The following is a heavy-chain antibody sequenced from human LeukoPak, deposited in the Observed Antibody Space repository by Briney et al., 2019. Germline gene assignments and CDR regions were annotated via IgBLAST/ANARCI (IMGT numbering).Heavy chain of an antibody. J-gene: IGHJ5*02. Sequence: ASVKVSCEASGYTFTDYYIHWVRQAPGQGFDWMGWINSNSGDTNYAQKFEGRVTMTRDTSINTTYMELARLTSDDTAMYYCARAIVVVPTRAWGQGTLVTVFS. CDR2: INSNSGDT. D-gene: IGHD2-2*01. V-gene: IGHV1-2*02. CDR1: GYTFTDYY. CDR3: ARAIVVVPTRA.